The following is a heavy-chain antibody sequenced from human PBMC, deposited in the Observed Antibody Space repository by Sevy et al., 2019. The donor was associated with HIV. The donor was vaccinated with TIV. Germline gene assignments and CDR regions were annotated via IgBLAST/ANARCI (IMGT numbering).Heavy chain of an antibody. D-gene: IGHD2-15*01. CDR3: ARCCCSGDRFGVLGAFDF. CDR2: THYRSKWYN. Sequence: SQTLSLTCAISGDSVSSNSAAWNWIRQSPSRGLEWLGRTHYRSKWYNDYAVSVKGRIAINPDTSKNQFSLQLNSVTPEDMAVYYCARCCCSGDRFGVLGAFDFWGQGTMVTVSS. CDR1: GDSVSSNSAA. J-gene: IGHJ3*01. V-gene: IGHV6-1*01.